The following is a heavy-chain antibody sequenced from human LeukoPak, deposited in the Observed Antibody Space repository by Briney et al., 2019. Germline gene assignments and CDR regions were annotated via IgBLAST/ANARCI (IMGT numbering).Heavy chain of an antibody. D-gene: IGHD6-19*01. V-gene: IGHV3-7*01. CDR2: IEQDGGET. J-gene: IGHJ4*02. Sequence: GGSLRLSCAASGFTFINAWMAWVRQAPGKGLEWVANIEQDGGETYYVDSVKGRFTISRDNAKNSLSPQMNSLRAEDTAVYYCARRGIISGWYWAYYFDYWGQGTLVTVSS. CDR1: GFTFINAW. CDR3: ARRGIISGWYWAYYFDY.